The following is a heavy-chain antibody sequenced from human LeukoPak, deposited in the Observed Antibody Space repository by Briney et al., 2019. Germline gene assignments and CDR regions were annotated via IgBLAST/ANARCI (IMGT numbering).Heavy chain of an antibody. Sequence: ASVKVSCKASGYTFTGYYMHWVRQAPGQGLEWMGWINPNSGGTNYAQKFQGRVTMTRDTSISTAYMELSRLRSDDTAVYYCARIRIMITFGGVIARSGSNYFDYWGQGTLVTVSS. J-gene: IGHJ4*02. V-gene: IGHV1-2*02. CDR2: INPNSGGT. CDR1: GYTFTGYY. CDR3: ARIRIMITFGGVIARSGSNYFDY. D-gene: IGHD3-16*02.